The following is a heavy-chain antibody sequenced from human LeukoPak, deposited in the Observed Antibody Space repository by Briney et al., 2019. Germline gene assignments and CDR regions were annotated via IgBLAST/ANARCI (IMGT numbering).Heavy chain of an antibody. J-gene: IGHJ4*02. D-gene: IGHD2-21*01. CDR1: GFSFGPHA. CDR2: IGGSDDST. CDR3: ARDRGGLIDTGTFIH. V-gene: IGHV3-23*01. Sequence: GGSLRLSCAGSGFSFGPHAMSWVRQAPGKGLEWVSGIGGSDDSTHYADSVKGRFTISRDNSRQTLFLQMNSLRAEDTAVYYCARDRGGLIDTGTFIHWGLGTLVTVSS.